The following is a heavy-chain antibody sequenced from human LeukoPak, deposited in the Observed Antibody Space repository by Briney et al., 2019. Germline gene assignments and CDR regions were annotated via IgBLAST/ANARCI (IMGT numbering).Heavy chain of an antibody. CDR1: GGSISSHY. J-gene: IGHJ4*02. CDR3: AREGYYYDSSGYWRDYYFDY. V-gene: IGHV4-59*11. D-gene: IGHD3-22*01. CDR2: IYYSGST. Sequence: SETLSLTCTVSGGSISSHYWSWIRQPPGKGLEWIGYIYYSGSTNYNPSLKSRVTISADTSKNQFSLKLSSVTAADTAVYYCAREGYYYDSSGYWRDYYFDYWGQGTLVTVSS.